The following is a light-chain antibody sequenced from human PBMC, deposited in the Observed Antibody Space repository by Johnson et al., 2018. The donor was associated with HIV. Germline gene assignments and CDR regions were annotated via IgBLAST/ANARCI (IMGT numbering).Light chain of an antibody. CDR3: GTWDSSLGSFV. CDR2: DNN. J-gene: IGLJ1*01. V-gene: IGLV1-51*01. Sequence: QSALTQPPSVSAAPGQKVTISCSGSNSNIGNNYVSWYQQLPGTAPKLLIYDNNKRPSGIPDRFSGSKSGTSATLGITGLQTGDAADYYCGTWDSSLGSFVFGTGTKFTVL. CDR1: NSNIGNNY.